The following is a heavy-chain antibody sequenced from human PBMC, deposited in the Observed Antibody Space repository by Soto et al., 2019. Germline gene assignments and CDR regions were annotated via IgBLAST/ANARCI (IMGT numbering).Heavy chain of an antibody. J-gene: IGHJ5*02. Sequence: SETLSLTCAVSGGSISSSNWWSWVRQPPGKGLEWIGEIYHSGSTNYNRSLKSRVTISVDKSKNQFSLKLSSVTAADTAVYYCARDPMHEQVVVAATPLQGRGWFDPWGQGTLVTVSS. CDR1: GGSISSSNW. CDR3: ARDPMHEQVVVAATPLQGRGWFDP. CDR2: IYHSGST. V-gene: IGHV4-4*02. D-gene: IGHD2-15*01.